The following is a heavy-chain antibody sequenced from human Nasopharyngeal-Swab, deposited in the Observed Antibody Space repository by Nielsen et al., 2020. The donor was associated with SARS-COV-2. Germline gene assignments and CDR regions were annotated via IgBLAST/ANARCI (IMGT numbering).Heavy chain of an antibody. CDR3: AAYYYDSSGYYRDWVH. V-gene: IGHV4-4*07. Sequence: SETLSLTCTVSGGSISSYYWSWIRQPAGKGLEWIGRIYTSGRTNYNPSLKSRVTMSVDTSKNQFSLKLSSVTAADTAVYYRAAYYYDSSGYYRDWVHWGQGTLVTVSS. J-gene: IGHJ4*02. CDR1: GGSISSYY. D-gene: IGHD3-22*01. CDR2: IYTSGRT.